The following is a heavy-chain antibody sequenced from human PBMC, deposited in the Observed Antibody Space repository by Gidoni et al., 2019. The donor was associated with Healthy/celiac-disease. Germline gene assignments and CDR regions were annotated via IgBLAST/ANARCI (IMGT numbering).Heavy chain of an antibody. CDR2: INPTGGGT. D-gene: IGHD5-12*01. Sequence: QVQLVQSGAEVKKPGASVKVPCKASGYHFTGYYMHWVRKAPGQGLELMEWINPTGGGTNYAQKFQGRVTMTRDTSISTAYVGLSRLRSGDTAVYYCARIRGYSGYDPTGAFDIWGQGTMVTVSS. CDR3: ARIRGYSGYDPTGAFDI. V-gene: IGHV1-2*02. CDR1: GYHFTGYY. J-gene: IGHJ3*02.